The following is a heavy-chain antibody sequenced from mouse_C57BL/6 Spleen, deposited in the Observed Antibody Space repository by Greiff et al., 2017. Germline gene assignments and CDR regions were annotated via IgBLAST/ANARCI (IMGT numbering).Heavy chain of an antibody. V-gene: IGHV1-69*01. D-gene: IGHD1-1*01. J-gene: IGHJ3*01. Sequence: QVQLQQPGAELVMPGASVKLSCKASGYTFTSYWMHWVKQRPGQGLEWIGEIDPSDSYTNYNQKFKGKSTLTVDKSSSTAYMQLSSLTSEDSAVYYCARDYYGSCAFAYWGQGTLVTVSA. CDR3: ARDYYGSCAFAY. CDR2: IDPSDSYT. CDR1: GYTFTSYW.